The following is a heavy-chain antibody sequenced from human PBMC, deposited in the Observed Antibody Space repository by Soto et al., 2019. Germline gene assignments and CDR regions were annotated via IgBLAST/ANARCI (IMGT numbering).Heavy chain of an antibody. CDR3: VTKDNWTAAFDF. CDR1: GFTFSSHG. D-gene: IGHD1-20*01. J-gene: IGHJ4*02. CDR2: IWYDGNNK. Sequence: VQLVESGGGVVQPGGSLRLSCAASGFTFSSHGMHWVRQTPGKGLEWVAHIWYDGNNKYYGDSVKGRFTISRDNSKNKLSLQRTILRAEETVIYYGVTKDNWTAAFDFCGPGTLVAVSS. V-gene: IGHV3-33*01.